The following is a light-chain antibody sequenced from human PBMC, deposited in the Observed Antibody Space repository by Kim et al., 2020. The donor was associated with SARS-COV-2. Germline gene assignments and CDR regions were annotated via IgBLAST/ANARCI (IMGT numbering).Light chain of an antibody. V-gene: IGLV3-21*04. CDR3: QVWDSSSDHPGVV. J-gene: IGLJ2*01. CDR1: NIGSKS. Sequence: GKTARITCGGNNIGSKSVPWYQQKPGQAPVLVIYYDSDRPSGIPERFSGSNSGNTATLTISRVEAGDEADYYCQVWDSSSDHPGVVFGGGTKLTVL. CDR2: YDS.